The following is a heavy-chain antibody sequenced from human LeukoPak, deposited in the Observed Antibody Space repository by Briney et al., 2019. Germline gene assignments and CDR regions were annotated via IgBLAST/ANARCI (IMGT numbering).Heavy chain of an antibody. V-gene: IGHV3-23*01. CDR3: AREDYDSSGYLDY. CDR1: GFPFRDFS. Sequence: GGSLRLSCTTSGFPFRDFSMTWVRQAPGQGLEWISTTDSGGTSTYYAESVKGRFTISRDNSKNTLYLQMNSLRAEDTAVYYCAREDYDSSGYLDYWGQGTLVTVSS. D-gene: IGHD3-22*01. J-gene: IGHJ4*02. CDR2: TDSGGTST.